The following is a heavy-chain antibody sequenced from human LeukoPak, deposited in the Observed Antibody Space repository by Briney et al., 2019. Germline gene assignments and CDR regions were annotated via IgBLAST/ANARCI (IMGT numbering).Heavy chain of an antibody. CDR1: GYIFTIYG. J-gene: IGHJ4*02. D-gene: IGHD3-16*01. V-gene: IGHV1-18*01. CDR2: ISADNGDT. Sequence: ASVKVSCKASGYIFTIYGINWVRQAPGQGLEWMGWISADNGDTNYAQKLQGRVNMTTDTSTSTVYMELRSLRSDDTALYYCARGGTPTTTFGGYWGQGTMVTVSS. CDR3: ARGGTPTTTFGGY.